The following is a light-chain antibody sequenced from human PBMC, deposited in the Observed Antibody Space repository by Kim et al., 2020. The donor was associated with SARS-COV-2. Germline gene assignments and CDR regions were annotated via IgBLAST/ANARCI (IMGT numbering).Light chain of an antibody. J-gene: IGKJ1*01. Sequence: EIAVTQSPATLSVSPGERATLSCRASQNIGTNLAWYQHRSGQPPRLLIHYASTRATDIPARFSGSGSGTEFTLTISALQSEDFAVYYCQQYKDQLTFGQGTKVDIK. CDR1: QNIGTN. CDR3: QQYKDQLT. V-gene: IGKV3-15*01. CDR2: YAS.